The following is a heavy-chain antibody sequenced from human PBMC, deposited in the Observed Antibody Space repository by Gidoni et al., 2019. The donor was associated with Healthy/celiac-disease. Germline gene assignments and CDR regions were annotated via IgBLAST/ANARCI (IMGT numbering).Heavy chain of an antibody. CDR2: IIPSLGTA. Sequence: HVQLVQSGAEVKKPGSSVKVSCKASGGTFRSYAISWVRQAPGQGLGWMGGIIPSLGTANDAQKCQGRVTITADKSTSTAYMELSSLRSEDTAVYYCARGPSSSRRDFYMDVWGKGTTVTVSS. D-gene: IGHD6-13*01. CDR3: ARGPSSSRRDFYMDV. J-gene: IGHJ6*03. V-gene: IGHV1-69*06. CDR1: GGTFRSYA.